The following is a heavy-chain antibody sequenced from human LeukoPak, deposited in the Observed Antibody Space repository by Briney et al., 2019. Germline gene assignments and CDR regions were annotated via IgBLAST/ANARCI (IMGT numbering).Heavy chain of an antibody. CDR2: FDPEDGET. Sequence: ASVKVSCKVSGYTLTELSMHWVRQAPGKGLEWMGGFDPEDGETIYAQKFQGRVTMTEDTSTDTAYMELSSLRSEDTAVYYCATAYGSGSWATPPLVYYGMDVWGQGTTVTVSS. CDR1: GYTLTELS. J-gene: IGHJ6*02. CDR3: ATAYGSGSWATPPLVYYGMDV. V-gene: IGHV1-24*01. D-gene: IGHD3-10*01.